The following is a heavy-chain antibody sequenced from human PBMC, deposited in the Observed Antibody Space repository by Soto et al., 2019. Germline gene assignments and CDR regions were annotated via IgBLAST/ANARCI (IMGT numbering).Heavy chain of an antibody. CDR3: ARDYGDYGLDY. CDR1: GITFSSYW. V-gene: IGHV3-7*01. CDR2: IKQDGSEK. D-gene: IGHD4-17*01. J-gene: IGHJ4*02. Sequence: HPGGSLRLSCAASGITFSSYWMSWVRQAPGKGLEWVANIKQDGSEKYYVDSVKGRFTISRDNAKDSLYLQMNSLRAEDTAVYYCARDYGDYGLDYWGQGTLVTVSS.